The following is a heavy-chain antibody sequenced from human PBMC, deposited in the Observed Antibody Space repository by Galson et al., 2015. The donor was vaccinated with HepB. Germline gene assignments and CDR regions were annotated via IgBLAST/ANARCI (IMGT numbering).Heavy chain of an antibody. CDR1: GFTFSSYS. D-gene: IGHD1-26*01. CDR2: ISSSSSTI. V-gene: IGHV3-48*04. J-gene: IGHJ4*02. Sequence: SLRLSCAASGFTFSSYSMNWVRQAPGKGLEWVSYISSSSSTIYYADSVKGRFTISRGNAKNSLYLQMNSLRAEDTAVYYCARCPSPMVGATSGEFDYWGQGTLVTVSS. CDR3: ARCPSPMVGATSGEFDY.